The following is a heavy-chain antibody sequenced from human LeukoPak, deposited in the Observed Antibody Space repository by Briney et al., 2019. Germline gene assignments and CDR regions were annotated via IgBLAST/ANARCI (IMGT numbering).Heavy chain of an antibody. Sequence: ASVKVSCKASGYTFTGYYMHWVRQAPGQGLEWMGWINPNSGGTNYAQKFRGRVTMTMDTSINTAYMELSSLRSDDTAVYYCARGGKSELGTCDFWGQGTLVTVSA. CDR1: GYTFTGYY. CDR3: ARGGKSELGTCDF. CDR2: INPNSGGT. V-gene: IGHV1-2*02. D-gene: IGHD7-27*01. J-gene: IGHJ4*02.